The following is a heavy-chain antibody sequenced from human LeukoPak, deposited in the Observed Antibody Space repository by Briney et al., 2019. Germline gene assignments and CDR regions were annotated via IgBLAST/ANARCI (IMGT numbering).Heavy chain of an antibody. CDR3: ARDGSGQWLDY. J-gene: IGHJ4*02. V-gene: IGHV1-24*01. D-gene: IGHD3-10*01. CDR1: GFTLTQLA. CDR2: FDPEDGET. Sequence: ASVKVSCKVSGFTLTQLAIHWVRQAPGKGLEWMGGFDPEDGETIYAQKFQGRVTMTTDTSTSTAYMELRSLRSDDTAVYYCARDGSGQWLDYWGQGTLVTVSS.